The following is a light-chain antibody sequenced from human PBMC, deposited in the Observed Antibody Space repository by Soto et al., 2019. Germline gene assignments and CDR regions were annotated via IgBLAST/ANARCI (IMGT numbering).Light chain of an antibody. CDR3: QQYFNTPLT. V-gene: IGKV4-1*01. J-gene: IGKJ4*01. CDR2: WAS. CDR1: QSVLYSSNNKNY. Sequence: DIVMTQSPDSLAVSLGERATINCKSSQSVLYSSNNKNYLAWYQQKPGQPPKLLIYWASTRESGVPDRFSGSGSGNDFTLTISSLQAEDVAVYYCQQYFNTPLTFGGGTKVEIK.